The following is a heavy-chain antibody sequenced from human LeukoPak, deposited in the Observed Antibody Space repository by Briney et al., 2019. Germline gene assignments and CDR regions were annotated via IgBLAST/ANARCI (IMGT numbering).Heavy chain of an antibody. CDR2: ISAYNGNT. CDR3: ARDIVVVAAPGSNFDY. V-gene: IGHV1-18*01. D-gene: IGHD2-2*01. Sequence: ASVKVSCKASGYTXTSXGISWVRQAPGXXXXWMGWISAYNGNTNYAQKLQGRVTMTTDTSTSTAYMELRSLRSDDTAVYYCARDIVVVAAPGSNFDYWGQGTLVTVSS. J-gene: IGHJ4*02. CDR1: GYTXTSXG.